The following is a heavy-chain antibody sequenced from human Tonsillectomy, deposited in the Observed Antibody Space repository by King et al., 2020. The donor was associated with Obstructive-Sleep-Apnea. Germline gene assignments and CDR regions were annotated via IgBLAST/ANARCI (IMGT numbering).Heavy chain of an antibody. CDR2: IYYSGST. V-gene: IGHV4-39*07. CDR3: ARNPAQDYYYGMDV. Sequence: QLQESGPGLVKPSETLSLTCTVSGGSISSSSYYWGWIRQPPGKGLGWIGSIYYSGSTYYNPSLKSRVPISVDTSKNQFSLKLSSVTAADTAVYYCARNPAQDYYYGMDVWGQGTTVTVSS. CDR1: GGSISSSSYY. J-gene: IGHJ6*02.